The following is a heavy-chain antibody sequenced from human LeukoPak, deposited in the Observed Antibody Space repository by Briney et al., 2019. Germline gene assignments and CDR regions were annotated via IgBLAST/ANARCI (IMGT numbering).Heavy chain of an antibody. CDR1: GGSFSGYY. Sequence: PSETLSLTCAVYGGSFSGYYWSWIRQPPGKGLEWIGEINHSGSTNYNPSLKSRVTISVDTSKNQFSLKLSSVTAAGTAVYYCARGFGRYSGFCMDVWGKGTTVTVSS. CDR3: ARGFGRYSGFCMDV. J-gene: IGHJ6*04. V-gene: IGHV4-34*01. D-gene: IGHD5-12*01. CDR2: INHSGST.